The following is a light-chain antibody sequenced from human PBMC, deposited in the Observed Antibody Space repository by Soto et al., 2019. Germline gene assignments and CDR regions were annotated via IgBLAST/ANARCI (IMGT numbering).Light chain of an antibody. Sequence: DIQLTQSPSSLSASVGDRVTITCRVSQVISNYLNCYRQKPGKAPNLLIYSASNLQSGVPSRFSGSGSGTEFTLTISSLQPDDFATYYCQQYNSYFPYTFGQGTRLEIK. J-gene: IGKJ5*01. CDR2: SAS. CDR1: QVISNY. CDR3: QQYNSYFPYT. V-gene: IGKV1-16*01.